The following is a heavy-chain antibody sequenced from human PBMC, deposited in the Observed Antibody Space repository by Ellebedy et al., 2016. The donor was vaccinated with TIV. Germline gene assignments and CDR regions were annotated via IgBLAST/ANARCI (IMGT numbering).Heavy chain of an antibody. CDR3: ASVAIDDRNAFDI. D-gene: IGHD2-15*01. CDR2: INPSGGST. J-gene: IGHJ3*02. V-gene: IGHV1-46*01. Sequence: ASVKVSCXASGYTFTSYYMHWVRQAPGQGLEWMGIINPSGGSTSYAQKFQGRVTMTRDTSTSTVYMELSSLRSEDTAVYYCASVAIDDRNAFDIWGQGTMVTVSS. CDR1: GYTFTSYY.